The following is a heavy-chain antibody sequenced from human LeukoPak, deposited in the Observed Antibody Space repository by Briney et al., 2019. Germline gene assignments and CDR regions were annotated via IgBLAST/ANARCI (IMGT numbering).Heavy chain of an antibody. D-gene: IGHD3-22*01. J-gene: IGHJ5*02. V-gene: IGHV4-34*01. CDR2: INHSGST. CDR3: ARTSIYYDSSGYRS. Sequence: SETLSLTXAVYGGSLSGYYWSWIRQPPGKGLEWIGEINHSGSTNYNPSLKSRVTISVDTSKNQFSLKLSSVTAADTAVYYCARTSIYYDSSGYRSWGQGTLVTVSS. CDR1: GGSLSGYY.